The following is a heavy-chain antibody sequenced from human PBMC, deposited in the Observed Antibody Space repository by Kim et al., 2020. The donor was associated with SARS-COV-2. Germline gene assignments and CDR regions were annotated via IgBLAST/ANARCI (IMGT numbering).Heavy chain of an antibody. CDR3: TRLRDGYNWGLDY. D-gene: IGHD5-12*01. V-gene: IGHV3-49*02. J-gene: IGHJ4*02. Sequence: YAASVKGRLTISRDDSKSIAYLQMNSLKTEDTAVYYCTRLRDGYNWGLDYWGQGTLVTVSS.